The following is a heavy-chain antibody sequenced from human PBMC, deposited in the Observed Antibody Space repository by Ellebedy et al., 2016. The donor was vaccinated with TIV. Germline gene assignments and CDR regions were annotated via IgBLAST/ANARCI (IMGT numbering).Heavy chain of an antibody. V-gene: IGHV4-39*01. J-gene: IGHJ4*02. Sequence: SETLSLXXTVSGGSISSSSYYWGWIRQPPGKGLEWIGSIYYSGSTYYNPSLKSRVTISVDTSKNQFSLKLSSVTAADTAVYYCARSGGDYVFNWGQGTLVTVSS. CDR1: GGSISSSSYY. CDR3: ARSGGDYVFN. D-gene: IGHD4-17*01. CDR2: IYYSGST.